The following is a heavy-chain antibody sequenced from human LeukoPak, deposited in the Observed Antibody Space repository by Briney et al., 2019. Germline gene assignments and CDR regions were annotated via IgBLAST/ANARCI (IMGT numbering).Heavy chain of an antibody. D-gene: IGHD6-19*01. CDR2: IYSAGNT. V-gene: IGHV3-53*04. Sequence: GGSLRLSCVASGLTVSSNYMSWVRQAPGKGLEWVSVIYSAGNTYYADSVKGRLTISRHNSENTLYLHMNSLRVEDTAVYFCARGGTPGYSSGRIDYWGQGTLVTASS. J-gene: IGHJ4*02. CDR1: GLTVSSNY. CDR3: ARGGTPGYSSGRIDY.